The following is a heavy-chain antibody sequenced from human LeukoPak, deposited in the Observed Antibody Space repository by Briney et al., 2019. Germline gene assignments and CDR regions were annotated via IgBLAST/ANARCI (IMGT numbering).Heavy chain of an antibody. CDR3: ARDALDTTVRGTMPGGFDP. D-gene: IGHD3-10*01. Sequence: GASVKVSCKASGGTFSSYAISWVRQAPGQGLEWMGRIIPIFGTANYPQKFQGRVTITTDESTSTAYMELSSLRSEDTAVYYCARDALDTTVRGTMPGGFDPWGQGTLVTVSS. J-gene: IGHJ5*02. CDR2: IIPIFGTA. CDR1: GGTFSSYA. V-gene: IGHV1-69*05.